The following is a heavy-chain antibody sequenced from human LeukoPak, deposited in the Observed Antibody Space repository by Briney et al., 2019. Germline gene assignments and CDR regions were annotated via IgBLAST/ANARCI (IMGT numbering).Heavy chain of an antibody. Sequence: SAKVSCKASGDTFSKYAITWVRQAPGQGLEWMGNIVPVFGTPIYAQKFQGRVTITTDESRTTAYMELSSLRSEDTALYYCASRYTTSRHFDWDVDYWGQGTLLTVSS. CDR2: IVPVFGTP. D-gene: IGHD3-9*01. CDR3: ASRYTTSRHFDWDVDY. CDR1: GDTFSKYA. V-gene: IGHV1-69*05. J-gene: IGHJ4*02.